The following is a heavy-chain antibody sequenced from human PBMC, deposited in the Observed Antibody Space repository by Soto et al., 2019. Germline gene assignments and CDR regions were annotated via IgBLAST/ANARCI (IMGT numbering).Heavy chain of an antibody. CDR1: GYTFASYH. CDR3: AKNQERELPRVIDF. Sequence: ASVKVSCKAFGYTFASYHIHWVRQAPGQGLEWLGIISPSNADTDYPQKFRGRVTLTRDTSTTTVYMELSSLRAEDTALYYCAKNQERELPRVIDFWGQGTLVTVSS. CDR2: ISPSNADT. J-gene: IGHJ4*02. V-gene: IGHV1-46*01. D-gene: IGHD1-7*01.